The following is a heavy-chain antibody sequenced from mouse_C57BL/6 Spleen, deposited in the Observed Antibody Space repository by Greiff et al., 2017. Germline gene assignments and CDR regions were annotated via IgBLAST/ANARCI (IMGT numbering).Heavy chain of an antibody. CDR2: IYPGDGDT. Sequence: QVQLQQSGPELVKPGASVKISCKASGYAFSSSWMNWVKQRPGKGLEWIGRIYPGDGDTNYNGKFKGKATLTADKSSSTAYMQLSSLTSEDSAVYFCARRVLMDYWGQGTSVTVSS. CDR3: ARRVLMDY. J-gene: IGHJ4*01. V-gene: IGHV1-82*01. CDR1: GYAFSSSW.